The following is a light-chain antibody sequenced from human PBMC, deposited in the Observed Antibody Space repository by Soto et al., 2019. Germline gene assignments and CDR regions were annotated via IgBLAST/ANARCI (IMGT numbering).Light chain of an antibody. CDR2: GAS. CDR1: QDVTTN. CDR3: QHYVTSLTT. V-gene: IGKV3-20*01. Sequence: EIRMTQFPATLAASPGGGATLSCRAAQDVTTNFAWYQLKRGQPPRLLIYGASSRAPGIPDRFSGSGSGTDFTLTISRLEPEDFAVYYCQHYVTSLTTCGQGTKVEI. J-gene: IGKJ1*01.